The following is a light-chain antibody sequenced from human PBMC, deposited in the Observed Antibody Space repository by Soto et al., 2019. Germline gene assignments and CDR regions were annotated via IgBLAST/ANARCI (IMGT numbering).Light chain of an antibody. J-gene: IGKJ3*01. CDR2: KAS. CDR3: QQSFT. Sequence: DIQMTQSPSILSASVGDRVTITCRASQSISSWLVWYQQKPGKAPKLLIYKASTLESGVPSRFSGSGSGTEFTLTISSLQPDDFATYYCQQSFTFGPGTKVDIK. V-gene: IGKV1-5*03. CDR1: QSISSW.